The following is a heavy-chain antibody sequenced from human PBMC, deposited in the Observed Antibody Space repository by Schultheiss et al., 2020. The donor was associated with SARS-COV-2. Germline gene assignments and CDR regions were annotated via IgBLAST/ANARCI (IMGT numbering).Heavy chain of an antibody. J-gene: IGHJ4*02. CDR3: ARRDFWSGYVDY. CDR2: ISYDGSNK. D-gene: IGHD3-3*01. Sequence: GGSLRLSCAASGFTFSNYGMHWVRQAPGKGLEWVAVISYDGSNKYYADSVKGRFTISRDNSKNTLYLQMNSLRAEDTAVYYCARRDFWSGYVDYWGQGTLVTVSS. V-gene: IGHV3-30*03. CDR1: GFTFSNYG.